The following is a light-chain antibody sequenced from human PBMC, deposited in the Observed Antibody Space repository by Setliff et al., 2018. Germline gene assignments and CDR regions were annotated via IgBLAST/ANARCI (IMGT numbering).Light chain of an antibody. V-gene: IGLV3-21*04. Sequence: SYALTQPPSVSVAPGKTARITCGGNNIGSKSVHWYQQKPGQAPVLVIYYDSDRPSGIPERFSGSNSGNTATLTISRVEAGDEADYYCQVWDSSSDHSGVFGGGTK. J-gene: IGLJ2*01. CDR1: NIGSKS. CDR3: QVWDSSSDHSGV. CDR2: YDS.